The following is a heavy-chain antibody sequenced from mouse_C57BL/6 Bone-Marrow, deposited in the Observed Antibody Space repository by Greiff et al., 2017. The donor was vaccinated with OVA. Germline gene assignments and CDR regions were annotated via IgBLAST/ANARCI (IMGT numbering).Heavy chain of an antibody. CDR2: INPDSSTI. CDR1: GIDFSRYW. CDR3: ARRRDYYDYEDWYFDV. Sequence: AASGIDFSRYWMSWVRRAPGKGLEWIGEINPDSSTINYAPSLKDKFIISRDNAKNTLYLQMSKVRSEDTALYYCARRRDYYDYEDWYFDVWGTGTTVTVSS. J-gene: IGHJ1*03. V-gene: IGHV4-1*01. D-gene: IGHD2-4*01.